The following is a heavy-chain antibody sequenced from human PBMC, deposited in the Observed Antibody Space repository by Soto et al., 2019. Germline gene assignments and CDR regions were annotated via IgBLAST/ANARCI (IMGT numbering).Heavy chain of an antibody. D-gene: IGHD1-1*01. CDR2: ISAYNGNT. Sequence: QVQLVQSGAEVKKPGASVKVSCKASGYTFTSYGISWVRQAPGQGLEWMGWISAYNGNTNYAQKLQGRVTMTTDTSPSTAYMELRSLRSDDTAVYYCARFPSGTSSIYYYYMDVWGKGTTVTVSS. CDR3: ARFPSGTSSIYYYYMDV. J-gene: IGHJ6*03. CDR1: GYTFTSYG. V-gene: IGHV1-18*01.